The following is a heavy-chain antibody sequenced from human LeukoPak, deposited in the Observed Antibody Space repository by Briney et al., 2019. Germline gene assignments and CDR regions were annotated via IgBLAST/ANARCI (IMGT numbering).Heavy chain of an antibody. CDR1: GFTVSSTY. CDR3: ARGRPARYFDS. V-gene: IGHV3-66*01. CDR2: IYSGGYT. Sequence: PGGSLGLSCAASGFTVSSTYLTWVRQAPGKGLEWLSAIYSGGYTYYADSVKGRFFISRDISENMVYLQMNSLSVEDTAVYFCARGRPARYFDSWGPGTLVTVS. J-gene: IGHJ4*02. D-gene: IGHD6-6*01.